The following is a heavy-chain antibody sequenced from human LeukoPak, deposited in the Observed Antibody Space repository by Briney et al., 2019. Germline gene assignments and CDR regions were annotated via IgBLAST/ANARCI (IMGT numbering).Heavy chain of an antibody. V-gene: IGHV3-21*01. CDR1: GFTFSSYS. CDR3: ARGDDFWSGTLRFDP. J-gene: IGHJ5*02. D-gene: IGHD3-3*01. Sequence: TGGSLRLSCAASGFTFSSYSVNWVRQAPGKGLEWVSSISSSSSYIYYADSVKDRFTISRDNAKNSLYLQMNSLRAEDTAVYYCARGDDFWSGTLRFDPWGQGTLVTVSS. CDR2: ISSSSSYI.